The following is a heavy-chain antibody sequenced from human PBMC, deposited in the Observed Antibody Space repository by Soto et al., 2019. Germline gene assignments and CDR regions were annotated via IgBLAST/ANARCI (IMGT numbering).Heavy chain of an antibody. Sequence: PGGSLRLSCTTSGFTFGDYAMTWDRQAPGKGLEWVSFIRSKTYGGTAEYAASVKGRFTISRDDSASIAYLQMNSLKTEDTAMYYCVYDSSGYNYHFDYWGQGTLVTVSS. V-gene: IGHV3-49*04. D-gene: IGHD3-22*01. CDR2: IRSKTYGGTA. CDR1: GFTFGDYA. CDR3: VYDSSGYNYHFDY. J-gene: IGHJ4*02.